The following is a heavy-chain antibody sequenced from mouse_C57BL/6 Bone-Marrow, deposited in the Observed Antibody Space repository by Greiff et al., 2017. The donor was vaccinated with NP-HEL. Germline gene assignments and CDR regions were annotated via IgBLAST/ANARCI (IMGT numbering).Heavy chain of an antibody. D-gene: IGHD1-1*01. V-gene: IGHV5-12*01. Sequence: EVKVEESGGGLVQPGGSLKLSCAASGFTFSDYYMYWVRQTPEKRLEWVAYISNGGGSTYYPDTVKGRFTISRDNAKNTLYLQMSRLKSEDTAMYYCARRHGSSSLYYFDYWGQGTTLTVSS. CDR3: ARRHGSSSLYYFDY. CDR2: ISNGGGST. CDR1: GFTFSDYY. J-gene: IGHJ2*01.